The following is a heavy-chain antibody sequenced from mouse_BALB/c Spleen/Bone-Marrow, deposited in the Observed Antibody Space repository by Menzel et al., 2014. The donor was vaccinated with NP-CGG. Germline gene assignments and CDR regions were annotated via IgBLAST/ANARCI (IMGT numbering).Heavy chain of an antibody. CDR1: GFDFSRCW. J-gene: IGHJ2*01. CDR3: TRLTYYGLSDY. D-gene: IGHD1-2*01. Sequence: EVQLVESGGGLVQPGGSLKLSCTASGFDFSRCWMSWVRRAPGKRLQWIGEINPESSTINYTPSLKDKFIISRDNAKNTLYLQMSKVRSEDTALYYCTRLTYYGLSDYWGQGTTLTVSS. V-gene: IGHV4-1*02. CDR2: INPESSTI.